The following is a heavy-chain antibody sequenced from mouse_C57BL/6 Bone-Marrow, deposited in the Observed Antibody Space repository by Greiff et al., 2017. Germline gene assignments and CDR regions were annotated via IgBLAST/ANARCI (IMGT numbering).Heavy chain of an antibody. D-gene: IGHD1-1*01. J-gene: IGHJ4*01. Sequence: EVQLVESGPELVKPGASVKIPCKASGYTFTDYNMDWVKQSHGKSLEWIGEINPNNGGTIYNQKFKGKATLTVDKSSSTAYMELRSLTSEDTAVYYCARWYYGSSYAMDYWGQGTSVTVSS. V-gene: IGHV1-18*01. CDR3: ARWYYGSSYAMDY. CDR2: INPNNGGT. CDR1: GYTFTDYN.